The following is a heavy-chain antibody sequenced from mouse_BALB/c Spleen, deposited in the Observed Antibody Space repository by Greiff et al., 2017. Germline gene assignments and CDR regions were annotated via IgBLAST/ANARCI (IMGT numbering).Heavy chain of an antibody. V-gene: IGHV5-6-5*01. D-gene: IGHD1-1*01. J-gene: IGHJ3*01. CDR2: ISSGGST. CDR1: GFTFSSYA. Sequence: EVQGVESGGGLVKPGGSLKLSCAASGFTFSSYAMSWVRQTPEKRLEWVASISSGGSTYYPDSVKGRFTISRDNARNILYLQMSSLRSEDTAMYYCARWDYYGSSYGFAYWGQGTLVTVSA. CDR3: ARWDYYGSSYGFAY.